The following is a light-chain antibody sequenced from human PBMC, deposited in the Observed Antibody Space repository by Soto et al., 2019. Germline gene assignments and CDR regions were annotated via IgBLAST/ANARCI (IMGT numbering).Light chain of an antibody. V-gene: IGLV2-14*03. CDR1: ISDVGGYNY. J-gene: IGLJ1*01. CDR3: SSYTSSSTYV. CDR2: DVS. Sequence: QSVLTQPSSVSVSPGQSITISCPGTISDVGGYNYVSWYQQHPGKAPKLMIYDVSNRPSGVSNRFSGSKSGNTASLTISGLQAEDEADYYCSSYTSSSTYVFGTGTKVTVL.